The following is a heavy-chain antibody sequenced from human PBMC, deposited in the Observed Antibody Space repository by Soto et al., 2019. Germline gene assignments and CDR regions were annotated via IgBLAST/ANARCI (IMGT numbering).Heavy chain of an antibody. D-gene: IGHD3-9*01. J-gene: IGHJ4*02. V-gene: IGHV4-59*08. CDR1: GGSIGTYY. Sequence: LSLTCTVSGGSIGTYYWSWIRQPPGKGLEWIGYIYYRGNTDYNPSLKSRVTISLDTPKNQFSLKLSSVTAADTAVYYCARHPGYYDILTGYTTYYFDYWGQGILVTVSS. CDR2: IYYRGNT. CDR3: ARHPGYYDILTGYTTYYFDY.